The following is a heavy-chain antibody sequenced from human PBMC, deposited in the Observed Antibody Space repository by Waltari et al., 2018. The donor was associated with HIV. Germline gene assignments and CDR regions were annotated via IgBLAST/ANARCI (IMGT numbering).Heavy chain of an antibody. J-gene: IGHJ6*02. CDR2: THYSGST. D-gene: IGHD2-2*01. V-gene: IGHV4-59*08. CDR3: ATTVVLAAMRYYSYSGMDV. CDR1: GGSINTYY. Sequence: QVQLQESGPGLVKPSETLSLTCTVSGGSINTYYWSWIRQPPQKGLEWIGYTHYSGSTDYNPSLKSRVTISVDSSKNQFSLKLRSVTAADTAVYYCATTVVLAAMRYYSYSGMDVWGQGTTVTVSS.